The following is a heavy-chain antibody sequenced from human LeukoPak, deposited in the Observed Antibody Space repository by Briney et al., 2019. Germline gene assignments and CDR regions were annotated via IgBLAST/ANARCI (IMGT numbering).Heavy chain of an antibody. CDR1: GFTFTSYP. Sequence: GGSLRLSCAASGFTFTSYPMTWVRQAPGKGLEWVSSISETGAITNYAGSVKGRFTISRDNSKNTLYLQMSSLRAEDAAVYFCAKYIGPSRRIFDYWGQGTLVAVSS. V-gene: IGHV3-23*01. J-gene: IGHJ4*02. CDR3: AKYIGPSRRIFDY. CDR2: ISETGAIT. D-gene: IGHD2/OR15-2a*01.